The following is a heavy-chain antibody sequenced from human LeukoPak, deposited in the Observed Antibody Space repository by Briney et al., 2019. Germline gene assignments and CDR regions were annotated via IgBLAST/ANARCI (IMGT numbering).Heavy chain of an antibody. J-gene: IGHJ4*02. V-gene: IGHV3-23*01. CDR3: AKVRTGHYFDY. D-gene: IGHD3/OR15-3a*01. CDR2: ISGSGGST. Sequence: GGSLRLSCAASGFTFSSYAMSWVRQAPGKGLEWVSAISGSGGSTYYADSVKGRFTISRDNSNNALYLKMDSLRAEDTAVYYCAKVRTGHYFDYWGQGTLVTVSS. CDR1: GFTFSSYA.